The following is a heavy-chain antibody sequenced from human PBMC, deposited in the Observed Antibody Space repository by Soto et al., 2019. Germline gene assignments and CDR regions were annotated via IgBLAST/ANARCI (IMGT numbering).Heavy chain of an antibody. CDR3: AREGLLLLPDY. CDR2: ISPYSGKT. CDR1: GYTFTNND. V-gene: IGHV1-18*01. D-gene: IGHD3-22*01. Sequence: QIQLVQSGTEVRKPGASAKVSCKTSGYTFTNNDVCWVRQTPGQGLEWMGWISPYSGKTNYARKFKGRVTMTTDTSPSAVYMELPSLTSADTAVYYCAREGLLLLPDYWGQGTLVTVSS. J-gene: IGHJ4*02.